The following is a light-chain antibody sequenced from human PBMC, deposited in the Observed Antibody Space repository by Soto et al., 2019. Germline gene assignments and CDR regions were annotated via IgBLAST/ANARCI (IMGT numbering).Light chain of an antibody. Sequence: QSALTQPASVSGSPGQSITISCTGTSSDVGTYNYVSWYQHRPGKAPKLMIYDVSYRPSGVSNRFSGSKSGNTASLTISGLQAEDEADYYCCSYAGSSTPYVFGTGTKLTVL. CDR3: CSYAGSSTPYV. V-gene: IGLV2-23*02. CDR1: SSDVGTYNY. J-gene: IGLJ1*01. CDR2: DVS.